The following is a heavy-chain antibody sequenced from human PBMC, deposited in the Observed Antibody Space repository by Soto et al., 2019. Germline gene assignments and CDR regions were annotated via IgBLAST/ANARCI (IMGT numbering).Heavy chain of an antibody. CDR1: GGTFSSYA. CDR2: IIPIFGTA. CDR3: AREDGNSQEFLYSYYGMDV. V-gene: IGHV1-69*06. Sequence: QVQLVQSGAEVKKPGSSVKVSCKASGGTFSSYAISWVRQAPGQGLEWMGGIIPIFGTANYAQKFQGRVTITADKSTSTAYMELSSLRSEDTAVYYCAREDGNSQEFLYSYYGMDVWGQGSTVTVSS. J-gene: IGHJ6*02. D-gene: IGHD4-4*01.